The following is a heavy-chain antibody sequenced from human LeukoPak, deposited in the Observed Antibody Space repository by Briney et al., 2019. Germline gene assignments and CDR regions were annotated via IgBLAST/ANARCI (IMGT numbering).Heavy chain of an antibody. D-gene: IGHD3-16*02. V-gene: IGHV4-59*01. CDR1: GGSISSYY. CDR3: ARDPLGGYHFDY. Sequence: SETLSLTCTVSGGSISSYYWSWIRQPPGKGLEWIGYISYSGSTKYNPSLKSRVTISVDRSKNQLSLKLSSVTAADTAVYYCARDPLGGYHFDYWGQGTLVTVSS. J-gene: IGHJ4*02. CDR2: ISYSGST.